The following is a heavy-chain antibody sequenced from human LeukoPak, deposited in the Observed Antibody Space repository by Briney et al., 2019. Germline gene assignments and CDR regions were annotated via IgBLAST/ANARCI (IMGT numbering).Heavy chain of an antibody. D-gene: IGHD3-10*01. V-gene: IGHV3-23*01. J-gene: IGHJ4*02. CDR2: ISDSGGST. CDR3: AKSLFNYCFRGACDY. Sequence: GGSLRLSCAASGLTFSNYAMSWVRQAPGKGLEWVSAISDSGGSTYYADSVKGRFTISRDNSKNTPYLQMNSLRAGGTGVFYCAKSLFNYCFRGACDYLGPGTPVTRSP. CDR1: GLTFSNYA.